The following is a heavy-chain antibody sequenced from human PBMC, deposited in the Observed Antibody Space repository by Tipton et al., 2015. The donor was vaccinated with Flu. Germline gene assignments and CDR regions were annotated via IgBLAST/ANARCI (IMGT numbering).Heavy chain of an antibody. CDR2: LHYSGST. Sequence: TLSLTCTVSGGSITNYHWGWIRQPPGKGLEWIGYLHYSGSTNYNPSLKSRVTISEGTSMNQFSLKLSSVTAADTAVYYCARLSYYDVDLKNFYFDHWGQGALVTVSS. V-gene: IGHV4-59*01. CDR1: GGSITNYH. D-gene: IGHD3-10*02. CDR3: ARLSYYDVDLKNFYFDH. J-gene: IGHJ4*02.